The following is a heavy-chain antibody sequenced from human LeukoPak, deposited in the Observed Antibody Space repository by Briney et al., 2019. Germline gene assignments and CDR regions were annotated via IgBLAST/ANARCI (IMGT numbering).Heavy chain of an antibody. V-gene: IGHV7-4-1*02. CDR2: INTNTGNP. J-gene: IGHJ6*02. D-gene: IGHD3-9*01. Sequence: KVSCKASGYTFTSYAMNWVRQAPGQGLEWMGWINTNTGNPTYAQGFTGRFVFSLDTSVSTAYLQISSLKAEDTAVYYCARNFLTGYYYYYYGMDVWGQGTTVTVSS. CDR1: GYTFTSYA. CDR3: ARNFLTGYYYYYYGMDV.